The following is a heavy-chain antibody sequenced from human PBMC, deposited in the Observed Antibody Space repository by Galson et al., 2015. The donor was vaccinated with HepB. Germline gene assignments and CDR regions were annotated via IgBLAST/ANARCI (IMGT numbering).Heavy chain of an antibody. J-gene: IGHJ6*02. CDR3: AIIIAVAGTSYYGMDV. CDR2: IDPSDSYT. D-gene: IGHD6-19*01. CDR1: GYSFTSYW. V-gene: IGHV5-10-1*01. Sequence: SGAEVKKPGESLRISCKGSGYSFTSYWISWVRQMPGKGLEWMGRIDPSDSYTNYSPSFQGHVTISADKSISTAYLQWSSLKASDTAMYYCAIIIAVAGTSYYGMDVWGQGTTVTVSS.